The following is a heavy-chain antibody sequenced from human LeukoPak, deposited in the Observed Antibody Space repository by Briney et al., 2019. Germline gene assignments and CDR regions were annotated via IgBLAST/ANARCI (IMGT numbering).Heavy chain of an antibody. Sequence: GGSLRLSCAASGFTFSSYAMHWVRQAPGKGLEWVAVISYDGSNKYYADSVKGRFTISRDNSKNTLYLQMNSLRAEDTAVYYCARDSGSYLAGSDYWGQGTLVTVSS. CDR2: ISYDGSNK. CDR3: ARDSGSYLAGSDY. V-gene: IGHV3-30-3*01. J-gene: IGHJ4*02. D-gene: IGHD1-26*01. CDR1: GFTFSSYA.